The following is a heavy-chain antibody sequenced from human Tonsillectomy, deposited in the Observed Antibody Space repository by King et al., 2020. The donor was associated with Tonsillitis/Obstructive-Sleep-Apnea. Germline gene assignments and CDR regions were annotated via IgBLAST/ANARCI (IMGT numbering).Heavy chain of an antibody. V-gene: IGHV3-11*05. CDR3: ARVGPEYSSSYYFDY. D-gene: IGHD6-6*01. CDR1: GFTFSDYY. Sequence: VQLVESGGGLVKPGGSLRLSCAASGFTFSDYYMSWIRQAPGKGLEWVSYISSSSSYTNYADSVKGRFTISRDNAKNSLYLQMNSLRAEDTAVYYCARVGPEYSSSYYFDYSGQGTLVTVSS. CDR2: ISSSSSYT. J-gene: IGHJ4*02.